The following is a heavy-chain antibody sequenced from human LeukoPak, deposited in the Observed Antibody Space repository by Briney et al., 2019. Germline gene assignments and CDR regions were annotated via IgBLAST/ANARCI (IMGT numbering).Heavy chain of an antibody. V-gene: IGHV1-18*01. D-gene: IGHD2-15*01. CDR1: GYTFTSYG. J-gene: IGHJ4*02. CDR2: ISAYNGNT. Sequence: ASVKVSCKASGYTFTSYGISWVRQAPGQGLEWMGWISAYNGNTNYAQKLQGRVTMTTDTSTSTAYMELRSLGSDDTAVYYCARDDCSGGSCYSAPDYFDYWGQGTLVTVSS. CDR3: ARDDCSGGSCYSAPDYFDY.